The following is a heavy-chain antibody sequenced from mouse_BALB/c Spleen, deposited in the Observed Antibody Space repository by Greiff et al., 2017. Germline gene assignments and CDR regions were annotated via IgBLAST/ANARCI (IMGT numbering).Heavy chain of an antibody. J-gene: IGHJ3*01. CDR1: GFTFSDYY. Sequence: DVHLVESGGGLVKPGGSLKLSCAASGFTFSDYYMYWVRQTPEKRLEWVATISDGGSYTYYPDSVKGRFTISRDNAKNNLYLQMSSLKSEDTAMYYCARAPYYGYVGFAYWGQGTLVTVSA. V-gene: IGHV5-4*02. D-gene: IGHD1-2*01. CDR3: ARAPYYGYVGFAY. CDR2: ISDGGSYT.